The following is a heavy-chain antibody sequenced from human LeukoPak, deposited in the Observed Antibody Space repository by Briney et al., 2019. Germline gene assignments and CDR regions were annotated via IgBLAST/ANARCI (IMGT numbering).Heavy chain of an antibody. CDR1: GGSISSYY. CDR2: ISYSGTT. V-gene: IGHV4-59*01. J-gene: IGHJ4*01. Sequence: SETLSLTCTVSGGSISSYYWSWIRQPPGKGLEWIGYISYSGTTNYNSSLKSRVTISLGTYNNQSSQKQSSVTTADTAVYYCARDLTIAPGGNPIGYWGQGTLVTVSS. CDR3: ARDLTIAPGGNPIGY. D-gene: IGHD6-13*01.